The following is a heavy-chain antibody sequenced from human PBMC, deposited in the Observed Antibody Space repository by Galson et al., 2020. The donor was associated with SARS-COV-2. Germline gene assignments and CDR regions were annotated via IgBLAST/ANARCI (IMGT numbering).Heavy chain of an antibody. Sequence: GESLKISCAASGFTFDDYGMSWVRQAPGKGLEWVSGINWNGGSTGYADSVKGRFTISRDNAKNSLYLQMNSLRAEDTALYHCARATVTLRGYYYYMDVWGKGTTVTVSS. CDR1: GFTFDDYG. CDR3: ARATVTLRGYYYYMDV. V-gene: IGHV3-20*01. J-gene: IGHJ6*03. CDR2: INWNGGST. D-gene: IGHD4-17*01.